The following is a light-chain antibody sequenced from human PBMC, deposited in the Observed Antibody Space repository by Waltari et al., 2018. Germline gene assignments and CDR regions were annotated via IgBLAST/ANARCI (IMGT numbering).Light chain of an antibody. V-gene: IGLV2-14*03. Sequence: QPALTQPASVSGSPGQSITLSCTGSSSDIGGYAYVSWYQQHPGKAPKLIIYDVTKRPSGISSRFSGSKSGNTASLTISGLQAEDEADYYCSSYTTNKTPVIGGGTKVTVL. J-gene: IGLJ2*01. CDR1: SSDIGGYAY. CDR3: SSYTTNKTPV. CDR2: DVT.